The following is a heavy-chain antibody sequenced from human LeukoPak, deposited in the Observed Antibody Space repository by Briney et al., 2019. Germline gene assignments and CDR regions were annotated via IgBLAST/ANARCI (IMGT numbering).Heavy chain of an antibody. Sequence: GGSLRLSCAASGFTFSSYSMNWVRQAPGKGLEWVSSISSSGSYIYYADSVKGRFTISRDNAKNSLYLQMNSLRAEDTAVYYCAELGSGSSNWFDPWGQGTLVTVSS. J-gene: IGHJ5*02. V-gene: IGHV3-21*01. CDR2: ISSSGSYI. CDR1: GFTFSSYS. CDR3: AELGSGSSNWFDP. D-gene: IGHD3-10*02.